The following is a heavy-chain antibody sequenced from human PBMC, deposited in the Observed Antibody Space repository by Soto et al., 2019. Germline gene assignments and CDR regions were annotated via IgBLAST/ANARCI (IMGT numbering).Heavy chain of an antibody. CDR1: GFTFSNAW. D-gene: IGHD3-3*01. CDR2: IKSKTDGGTT. CDR3: TGKAYYDFWSGYSNPDY. J-gene: IGHJ4*02. Sequence: EVQLVESGGGLVKPGGSLRLSCAASGFTFSNAWMSWVRQAPGKGLEWVGRIKSKTDGGTTDYAAPVKGRFTISRDDSKNTLYLQMNSLKTGDTAGYYCTGKAYYDFWSGYSNPDYWGQGTLVTVSS. V-gene: IGHV3-15*01.